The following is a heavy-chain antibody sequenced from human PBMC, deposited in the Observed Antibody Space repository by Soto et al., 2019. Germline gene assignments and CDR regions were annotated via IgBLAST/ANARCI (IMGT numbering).Heavy chain of an antibody. V-gene: IGHV3-21*01. CDR2: ISSSSSYI. Sequence: VGSLRLSCAASGFTFSIYSMNWVRHAPGKGLEWVSSISSSSSYIYYADSVKGRFTISRDNAKNSLYLQMNSLRAEDTAVYYCARDIEYSSSSDAFDIWGQGTMVTVSS. J-gene: IGHJ3*02. CDR1: GFTFSIYS. CDR3: ARDIEYSSSSDAFDI. D-gene: IGHD6-6*01.